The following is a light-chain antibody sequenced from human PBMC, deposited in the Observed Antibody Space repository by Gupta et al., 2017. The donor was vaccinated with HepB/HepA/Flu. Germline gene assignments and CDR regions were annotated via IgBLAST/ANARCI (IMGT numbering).Light chain of an antibody. Sequence: QLVLTQSLSASASPGASVTPTRTLSSGHSSNAIAWHQQQPEKGPRYLMKLNSDGSHSKGDGIPDRFSGSSSGSARYLTIASLQSEDDAYYYCQTWGTGIQVFGGGTKLTVL. J-gene: IGLJ3*02. V-gene: IGLV4-69*01. CDR2: LNSDGSH. CDR3: QTWGTGIQV. CDR1: SGHSSNA.